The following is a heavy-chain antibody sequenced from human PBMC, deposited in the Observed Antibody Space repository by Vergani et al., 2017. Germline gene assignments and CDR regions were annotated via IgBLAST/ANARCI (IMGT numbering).Heavy chain of an antibody. Sequence: QVQLQQWGAGLLKPSETLSLTCAVYGGSFSGYYWSWIRQPPGKGLEWIGEINHSGSTNYNPSLKSRVTISVDKSKNQFSLKLSSVTAADTAVYYCASLNCSGGSCYYYYGMDVWGQGTTVTVSS. J-gene: IGHJ6*02. D-gene: IGHD2-15*01. CDR1: GGSFSGYY. CDR3: ASLNCSGGSCYYYYGMDV. V-gene: IGHV4-34*01. CDR2: INHSGST.